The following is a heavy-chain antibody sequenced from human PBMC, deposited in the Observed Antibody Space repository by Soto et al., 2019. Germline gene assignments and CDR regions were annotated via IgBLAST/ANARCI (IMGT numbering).Heavy chain of an antibody. CDR1: GFTFSSYG. CDR2: IWYDGSNK. CDR3: AREWGDAFDI. V-gene: IGHV3-33*01. D-gene: IGHD3-16*01. Sequence: GGSLRLSCAASGFTFSSYGMHWVRQAPGKGLEWVAVIWYDGSNKYYADSVKGRFTISRDNSKNTLYLQMNSLRAEDTDEYYCAREWGDAFDIWGQGTMVTVSS. J-gene: IGHJ3*02.